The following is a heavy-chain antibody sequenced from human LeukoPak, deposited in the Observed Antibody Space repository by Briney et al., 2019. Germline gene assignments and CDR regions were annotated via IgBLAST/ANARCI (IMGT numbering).Heavy chain of an antibody. Sequence: ASVKVSCKVSGYTLTELSMHWVRQAPGKGLEWMGGFDPEDGETIYAQKFQGRVTMTEDTSTDTAYMELSSLRSEDTAVYYCARDRRDGYNWDWYFDLWGRGTLVTVSS. CDR1: GYTLTELS. J-gene: IGHJ2*01. D-gene: IGHD5-24*01. V-gene: IGHV1-24*01. CDR2: FDPEDGET. CDR3: ARDRRDGYNWDWYFDL.